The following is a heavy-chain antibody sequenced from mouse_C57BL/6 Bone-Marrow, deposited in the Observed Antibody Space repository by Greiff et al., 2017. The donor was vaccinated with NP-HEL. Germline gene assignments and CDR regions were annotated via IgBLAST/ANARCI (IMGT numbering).Heavy chain of an antibody. J-gene: IGHJ4*01. CDR1: GFTFSDYG. Sequence: EVKVEESGGGLVKPGGSLKLSCAASGFTFSDYGMHWVRQAPEKGLEWVAYISSGSSTIYYADTVKGRFTISRDNAKNTLFLQMTSLRSEDTAMYYCASLTGYYAMDYWGQGTSVTVSS. CDR2: ISSGSSTI. V-gene: IGHV5-17*01. CDR3: ASLTGYYAMDY. D-gene: IGHD4-1*01.